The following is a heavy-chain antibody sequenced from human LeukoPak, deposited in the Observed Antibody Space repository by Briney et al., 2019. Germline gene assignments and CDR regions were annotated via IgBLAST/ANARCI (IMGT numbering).Heavy chain of an antibody. D-gene: IGHD2/OR15-2a*01. J-gene: IGHJ4*02. CDR1: GFTFTSYA. Sequence: PGGSLRLSCEASGFTFTSYAMSWVRQAPGKGLEWVSSISGSDGSTYYADSVKGRFTISRDNSKNTLYLQMNSLRAEDTAVYYCARAGNTRFDYWGQGTLVTVSS. V-gene: IGHV3-23*01. CDR2: ISGSDGST. CDR3: ARAGNTRFDY.